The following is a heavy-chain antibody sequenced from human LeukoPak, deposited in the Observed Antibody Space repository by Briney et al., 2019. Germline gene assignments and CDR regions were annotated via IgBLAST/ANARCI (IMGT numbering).Heavy chain of an antibody. CDR3: ARVGGSGSYYFYYFDY. D-gene: IGHD3-10*01. Sequence: PGGSLRLSCAASGFTFRSYGIHWVRQAPGKGLEWVAVMSYDGTNEYYADSLKGRFTISRDNSKNTLYLQMNSLRAEDTAVYYCARVGGSGSYYFYYFDYWGQGTLVTVSS. CDR2: MSYDGTNE. V-gene: IGHV3-30*03. J-gene: IGHJ4*02. CDR1: GFTFRSYG.